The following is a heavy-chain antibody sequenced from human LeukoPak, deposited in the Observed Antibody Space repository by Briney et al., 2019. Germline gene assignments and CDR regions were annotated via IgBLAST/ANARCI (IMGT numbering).Heavy chain of an antibody. CDR2: ISYDGSNK. D-gene: IGHD6-13*01. Sequence: GGSLRLSCAASGFTFSSYAMHWVRQAPGKGLEWVAVISYDGSNKYYADSVKGRFTISRDNSKNTLYLQMNSLRAEDTAVYYCARDSAIAAAVRPFSYYFDYWGQGTLVTVSS. J-gene: IGHJ4*02. V-gene: IGHV3-30-3*01. CDR3: ARDSAIAAAVRPFSYYFDY. CDR1: GFTFSSYA.